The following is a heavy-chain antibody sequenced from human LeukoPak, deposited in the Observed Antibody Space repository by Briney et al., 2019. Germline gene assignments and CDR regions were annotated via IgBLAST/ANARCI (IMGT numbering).Heavy chain of an antibody. J-gene: IGHJ6*02. D-gene: IGHD6-13*01. CDR3: ARDLPPTLAAAGIYYYGMDV. Sequence: TGGSLRLSCAASGFTFSSYSMNWVRQAPGKGLEWVSYISSSSSYIYYADSVKGRFTISRDNAKNSLYLQMNSLRAEDTAVYYCARDLPPTLAAAGIYYYGMDVWGQGTTVTVSS. CDR1: GFTFSSYS. V-gene: IGHV3-21*01. CDR2: ISSSSSYI.